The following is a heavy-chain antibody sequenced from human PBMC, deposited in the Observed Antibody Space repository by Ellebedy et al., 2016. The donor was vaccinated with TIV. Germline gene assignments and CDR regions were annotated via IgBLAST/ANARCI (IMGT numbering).Heavy chain of an antibody. V-gene: IGHV1-69*06. J-gene: IGHJ6*02. CDR1: GGTFSSYA. CDR2: IIPIFGTA. D-gene: IGHD5-12*01. Sequence: ASVKVSXXASGGTFSSYAISWVRQAPGQGLEWMGGIIPIFGTANYAQKFQGRVTITADKSTSTAYMGLSSLRSEDTAVYYCASQGIVATITLHYYYYGMDVWGQGTTVTVSS. CDR3: ASQGIVATITLHYYYYGMDV.